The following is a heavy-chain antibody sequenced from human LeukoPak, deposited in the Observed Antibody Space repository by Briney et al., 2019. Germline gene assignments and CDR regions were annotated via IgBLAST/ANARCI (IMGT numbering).Heavy chain of an antibody. CDR3: ARVLYYYDSSGYHHPYYFDY. Sequence: ASVKVSCKASGYTFTGYYMHWVRQAPGQGLEWMAWINPNSGGTNYAQKFQGRVTMTRDTSISTAYMELSRLRSDDTAVYYCARVLYYYDSSGYHHPYYFDYWGQGTLVTVSS. J-gene: IGHJ4*02. CDR1: GYTFTGYY. D-gene: IGHD3-22*01. CDR2: INPNSGGT. V-gene: IGHV1-2*02.